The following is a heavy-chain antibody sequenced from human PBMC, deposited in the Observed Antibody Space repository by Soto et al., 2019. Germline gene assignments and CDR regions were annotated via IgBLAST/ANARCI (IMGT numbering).Heavy chain of an antibody. CDR2: IFWDDDK. CDR3: AHRMNSWNALDY. J-gene: IGHJ4*02. CDR1: GFSLTTSGVG. D-gene: IGHD1-20*01. V-gene: IGHV2-5*02. Sequence: QITLKESGPTLVKPTQPLTLTCTFSGFSLTTSGVGVGWIRQPPGKALEWLALIFWDDDKRYSPSLKNRLTITKDTSKDQVVLTMTNMDPVDTATYYCAHRMNSWNALDYCGQGTLVTVSS.